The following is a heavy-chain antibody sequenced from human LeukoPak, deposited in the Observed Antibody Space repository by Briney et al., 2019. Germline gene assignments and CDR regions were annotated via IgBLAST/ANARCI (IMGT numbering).Heavy chain of an antibody. CDR2: ISAYNGNT. V-gene: IGHV1-18*01. CDR1: GYTFTSYG. Sequence: ASVKVSCKASGYTFTSYGISWVRQAPGQGLEWMGWISAYNGNTNYAQKLQGRVTMTTDTSTSTAYMELRSLRSDDTAVYYCARVPDYVRYDAFGIWGQGTMVTVSS. D-gene: IGHD4-17*01. CDR3: ARVPDYVRYDAFGI. J-gene: IGHJ3*02.